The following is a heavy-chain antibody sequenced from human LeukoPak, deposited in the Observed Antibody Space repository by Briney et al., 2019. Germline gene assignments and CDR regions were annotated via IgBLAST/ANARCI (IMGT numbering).Heavy chain of an antibody. Sequence: GGSLRLSCAASGFTFSSYSMNWVRQAPGKGLEWVSYISSSSSTIYYADSVRGRFTISRDNAMNSLYLQMNSLRDEDTAVYYCARVDTAMVTGFDYWGQGTLVTVSS. CDR1: GFTFSSYS. CDR3: ARVDTAMVTGFDY. J-gene: IGHJ4*02. CDR2: ISSSSSTI. D-gene: IGHD5-18*01. V-gene: IGHV3-48*02.